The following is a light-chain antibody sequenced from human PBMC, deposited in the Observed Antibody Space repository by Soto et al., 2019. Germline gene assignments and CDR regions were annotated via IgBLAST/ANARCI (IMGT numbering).Light chain of an antibody. V-gene: IGKV1-8*01. CDR3: QPYYSYPLT. CDR1: QGISSY. CDR2: AAS. Sequence: AIRMTQSPSSLSASTGDRVTITCRASQGISSYLAWYQQKPGKAPKLLIYAASTLQSGVPSRFSGSGSGTDFTLTISSLQSEDFATYDCQPYYSYPLTFGGGTKVEIK. J-gene: IGKJ4*01.